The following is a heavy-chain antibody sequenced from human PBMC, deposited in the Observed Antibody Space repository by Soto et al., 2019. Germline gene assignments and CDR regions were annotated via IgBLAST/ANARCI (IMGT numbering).Heavy chain of an antibody. CDR1: GFSLSTSGGG. CDR2: IYWDDDK. Sequence: QITLKESGPTLVKPTQTLTLTCTFSGFSLSTSGGGVGWIRQPPGKALEWLALIYWDDDKRYIPSLKSRLTLTKDTSKDHLVLTMTNMYPVDTATYYGAHSSWSYPRWSYYYGMDVWGQGTTVTFSS. CDR3: AHSSWSYPRWSYYYGMDV. D-gene: IGHD1-26*01. V-gene: IGHV2-5*02. J-gene: IGHJ6*02.